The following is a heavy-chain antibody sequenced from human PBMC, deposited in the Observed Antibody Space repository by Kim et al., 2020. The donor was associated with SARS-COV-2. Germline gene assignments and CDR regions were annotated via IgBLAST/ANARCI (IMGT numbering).Heavy chain of an antibody. D-gene: IGHD3-22*01. CDR3: AKSGTDYDSGALSLFYQLDY. J-gene: IGHJ4*02. V-gene: IGHV3-21*01. CDR1: GFTFGRYY. CDR2: ISTGGTYI. Sequence: GGSLRLSCAASGFTFGRYYMNWVRQAPGKGLEWVSSISTGGTYIYYADSVNGRFTTSRDNTKNSLSLQMNSLRAEDTAVYYCAKSGTDYDSGALSLFYQLDYWGQGTLVTVSS.